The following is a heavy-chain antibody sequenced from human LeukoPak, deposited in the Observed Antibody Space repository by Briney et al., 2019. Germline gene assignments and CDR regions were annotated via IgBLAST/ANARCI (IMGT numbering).Heavy chain of an antibody. Sequence: GESLKISCKGSGYSFTSYWIGWVRQMPGEGLEWMGIIYPGDSDTRYSPSFQGQVTISADKSISTAYLQWSSLKASDTAMYYCARRPTVVTTRGYFDYWGQGTLVTVSS. V-gene: IGHV5-51*01. D-gene: IGHD4-23*01. CDR2: IYPGDSDT. CDR1: GYSFTSYW. J-gene: IGHJ4*02. CDR3: ARRPTVVTTRGYFDY.